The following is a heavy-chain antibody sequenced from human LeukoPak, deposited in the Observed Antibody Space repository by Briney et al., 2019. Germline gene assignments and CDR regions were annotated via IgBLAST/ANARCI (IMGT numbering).Heavy chain of an antibody. CDR3: ARDLAAAGSEVDY. Sequence: ASVKVSCKASGYTFTGYYMHWVRQAPGQGLGWMGWINPNSGGTNYAQEFQGRVTMTRDTSISTAYMELSRLRSDDTAVYYCARDLAAAGSEVDYWGEGTLVTVSS. D-gene: IGHD6-13*01. V-gene: IGHV1-2*02. CDR1: GYTFTGYY. J-gene: IGHJ4*02. CDR2: INPNSGGT.